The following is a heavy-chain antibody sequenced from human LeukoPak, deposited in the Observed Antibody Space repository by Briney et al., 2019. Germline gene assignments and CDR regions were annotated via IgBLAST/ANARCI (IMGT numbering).Heavy chain of an antibody. D-gene: IGHD4-23*01. CDR3: ARDSSVTTVVHNWFDP. V-gene: IGHV1-69*13. CDR1: GGTFSSYA. Sequence: ASVKVSCKASGGTFSSYAISWVRQAPGQGLEWMGGIIPIFGTANYAQKFQGRVTITADESTSTAYMELSSLRSEDTAVYYCARDSSVTTVVHNWFDPWGQGTLVTVSS. J-gene: IGHJ5*02. CDR2: IIPIFGTA.